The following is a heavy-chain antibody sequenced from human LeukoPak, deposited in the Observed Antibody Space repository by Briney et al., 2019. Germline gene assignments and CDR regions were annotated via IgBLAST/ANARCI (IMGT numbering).Heavy chain of an antibody. CDR3: ARLPSGVQPPGP. CDR1: GGSISSSSYY. J-gene: IGHJ5*02. D-gene: IGHD6-13*01. Sequence: TDTLSLTCTVSGGSISSSSYYCGWVRPPPGKGLEWSGSIYYSGSTYYNPSLKSRVTISVDTSKNQFSLKLSSVTAADTAVYYCARLPSGVQPPGPWGQGTLVTVSS. V-gene: IGHV4-39*07. CDR2: IYYSGST.